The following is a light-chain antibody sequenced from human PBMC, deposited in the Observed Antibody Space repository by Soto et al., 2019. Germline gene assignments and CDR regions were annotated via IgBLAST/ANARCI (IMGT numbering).Light chain of an antibody. CDR1: KGVSST. CDR3: QQYNNWLT. J-gene: IGKJ4*01. V-gene: IGKV3-15*01. CDR2: GAS. Sequence: EIVMTQSQAPLSVSPGERATPSGGAGKGVSSTLAGYKKKPGQAPRLLIYGASTRATGIPAKFSGSGSGTEFTLTISSLQSEDFAVYYCQQYNNWLTFGGGTKVEIK.